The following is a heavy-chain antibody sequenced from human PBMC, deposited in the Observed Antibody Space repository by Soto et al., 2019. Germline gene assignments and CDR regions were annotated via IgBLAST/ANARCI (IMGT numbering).Heavy chain of an antibody. J-gene: IGHJ6*02. V-gene: IGHV4-59*01. Sequence: GRGLEWIGYIYYSGSPRYNPSLKSRVTISVDTSKKQFSLKMSSVTAEDKEVYYCARDLGVAAAGHYYYYYGMEVWGQGTTV. CDR2: IYYSGSP. CDR3: ARDLGVAAAGHYYYYYGMEV. D-gene: IGHD6-13*01.